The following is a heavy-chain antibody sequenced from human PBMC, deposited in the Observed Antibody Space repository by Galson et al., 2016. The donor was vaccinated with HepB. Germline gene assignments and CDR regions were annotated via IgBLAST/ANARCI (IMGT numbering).Heavy chain of an antibody. D-gene: IGHD6-19*01. CDR1: GFTFNSYW. Sequence: SLRLSCGASGFTFNSYWMSWVRQAPGKGLEWVANIKQDGSEKSYVDSVKGRFTISRDNAKNSLHLQMNSLRAEDTAVYYCARGLGRISWSFDYWGQRTLVTVSS. CDR2: IKQDGSEK. CDR3: ARGLGRISWSFDY. J-gene: IGHJ4*02. V-gene: IGHV3-7*01.